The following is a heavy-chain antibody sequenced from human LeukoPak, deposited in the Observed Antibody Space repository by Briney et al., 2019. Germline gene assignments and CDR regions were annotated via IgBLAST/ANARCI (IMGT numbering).Heavy chain of an antibody. V-gene: IGHV4-31*03. CDR3: ARGLRATMVPQY. J-gene: IGHJ4*02. Sequence: PSETLSLTCTVSGGSISSGGYYWSWIRQHPGKGLEWIGYIYYSGSTCYNPSLKSRVTISVDTSKNQFSLKLSSVTAADTAVYYCARGLRATMVPQYWGQGTLVTVSS. CDR2: IYYSGST. CDR1: GGSISSGGYY. D-gene: IGHD3-10*01.